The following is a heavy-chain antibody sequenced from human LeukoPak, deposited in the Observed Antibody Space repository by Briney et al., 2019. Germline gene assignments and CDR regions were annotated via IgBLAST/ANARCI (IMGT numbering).Heavy chain of an antibody. J-gene: IGHJ4*02. V-gene: IGHV4-39*01. Sequence: SETLSLTCTVSGGSISSSSYYWGWIRQPPGKALEWIGSIYYSGSTYYNPSLKSRVTISVDTSKNQFSLKLSSVTAADTAVYYCARRVMDYDSSGYYTYFDYWGQGTLVTVSS. CDR1: GGSISSSSYY. CDR2: IYYSGST. CDR3: ARRVMDYDSSGYYTYFDY. D-gene: IGHD3-22*01.